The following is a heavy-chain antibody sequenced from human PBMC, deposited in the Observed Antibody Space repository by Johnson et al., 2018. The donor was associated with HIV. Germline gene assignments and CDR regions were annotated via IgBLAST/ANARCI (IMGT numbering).Heavy chain of an antibody. J-gene: IGHJ3*02. CDR2: IKQDGSEK. D-gene: IGHD3-10*01. Sequence: VQLVESGGGLVQPGGSLRLSCAASGFTFSSYWMHWVRQAPGKGLEWVANIKQDGSEKYYVDSVKGRFTISRDNSKNTLYLQMNSLRADDTAVYYCAIGRGEFPRHAFDIWGQGTMVTVSS. CDR1: GFTFSSYW. CDR3: AIGRGEFPRHAFDI. V-gene: IGHV3-7*01.